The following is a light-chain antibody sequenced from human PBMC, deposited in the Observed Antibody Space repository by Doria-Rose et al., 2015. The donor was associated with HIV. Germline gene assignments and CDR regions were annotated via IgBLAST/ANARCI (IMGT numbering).Light chain of an antibody. CDR2: DVG. CDR3: QVWDTTTDHYV. J-gene: IGLJ1*01. Sequence: GNNLGSKSVHWYLQRPGQAPVLVVYDVGDRPSGIPERISGSNSGNTATLTISRAEAGDEADYFCQVWDTTTDHYVLGTGTKVTVL. V-gene: IGLV3-21*02. CDR1: NLGSKS.